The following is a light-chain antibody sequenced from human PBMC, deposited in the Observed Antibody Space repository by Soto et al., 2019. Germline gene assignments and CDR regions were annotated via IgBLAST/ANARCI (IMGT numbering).Light chain of an antibody. V-gene: IGKV3-15*01. CDR2: RAS. CDR3: QQYDNWPRT. Sequence: EIVMTQSPATLSVSPGESATLSCRASQSVSSNLSWYQQKPGQAPRLLIYRASARATGIPARFSGSGSGTEFTLTISGLQSEDFAVYYCQQYDNWPRTFGQGTKVDIK. CDR1: QSVSSN. J-gene: IGKJ1*01.